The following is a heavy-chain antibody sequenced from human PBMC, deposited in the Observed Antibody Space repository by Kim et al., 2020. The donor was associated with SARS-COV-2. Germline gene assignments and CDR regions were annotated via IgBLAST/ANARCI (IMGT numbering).Heavy chain of an antibody. V-gene: IGHV3-23*01. CDR2: ISGSGGST. J-gene: IGHJ6*02. D-gene: IGHD3-3*01. CDR3: AKGDYDFWSGNYYGMDV. CDR1: GFTFSSYA. Sequence: GGSLRLSCAASGFTFSSYAMSWVRQAPGKGLEWVSAISGSGGSTYYADSVKGRFTISRDNSKNTLYLQMNSLRAEDTAVYYCAKGDYDFWSGNYYGMDVWGQGTTVTVSS.